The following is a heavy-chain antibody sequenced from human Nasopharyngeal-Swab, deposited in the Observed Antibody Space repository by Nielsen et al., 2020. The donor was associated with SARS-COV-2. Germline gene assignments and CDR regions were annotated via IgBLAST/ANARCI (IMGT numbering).Heavy chain of an antibody. V-gene: IGHV3-7*05. CDR3: ARVAIAARDIDY. J-gene: IGHJ4*02. D-gene: IGHD6-6*01. CDR2: IKQDGSEK. Sequence: VRQAPGKGLEWVANIKQDGSEKYYVDSVKGRSTISRDNAKNSLYLQMNSLRAEDTAVYYCARVAIAARDIDYWGQGTLVTVSS.